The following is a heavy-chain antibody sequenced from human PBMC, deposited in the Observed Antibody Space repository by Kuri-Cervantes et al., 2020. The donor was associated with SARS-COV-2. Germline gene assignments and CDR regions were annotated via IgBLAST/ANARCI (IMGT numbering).Heavy chain of an antibody. V-gene: IGHV3-33*08. J-gene: IGHJ4*02. CDR2: IWYDGSNK. D-gene: IGHD6-13*01. Sequence: GESLKISCAASGFNFSRTDMHWVRQAPGKGLEWVAAIWYDGSNKYYADSVKGRFTISRDNSKNTLYLQMNSLRAEDTAVYYCAREEYSSSWWGELGPFDYWGQGTLVTVSS. CDR1: GFNFSRTD. CDR3: AREEYSSSWWGELGPFDY.